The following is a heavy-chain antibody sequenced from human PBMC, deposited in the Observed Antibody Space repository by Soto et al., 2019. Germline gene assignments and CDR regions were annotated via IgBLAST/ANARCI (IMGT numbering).Heavy chain of an antibody. CDR1: GFSLSTSGVG. V-gene: IGHV2-5*02. D-gene: IGHD3-10*01. Sequence: QITLKEFGPTLVKPTQTLTLTCTFAGFSLSTSGVGVGWIRQPPGKALELLELIYWDDDKRYSPSLKSRITLTKDNSKNQVVLTKTNMDPVDTATYYCAHIGFGELRFPWFDPWGQGTLVTVSS. CDR2: IYWDDDK. J-gene: IGHJ5*02. CDR3: AHIGFGELRFPWFDP.